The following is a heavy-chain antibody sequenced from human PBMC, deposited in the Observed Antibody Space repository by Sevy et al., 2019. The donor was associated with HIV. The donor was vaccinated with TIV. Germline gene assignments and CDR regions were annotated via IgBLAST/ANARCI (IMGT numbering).Heavy chain of an antibody. Sequence: GGSLRLSCAASGFNFNNHWMSWVRQAPEKGLEWVANIKQDGSEKYYVYSLKGRFTISRDNANNSLSLQIDGLRAEDTAVYYCARLPTGLQSFNYLLSTYFDSWGQGTLVTVSS. V-gene: IGHV3-7*01. J-gene: IGHJ4*02. D-gene: IGHD4-4*01. CDR1: GFNFNNHW. CDR3: ARLPTGLQSFNYLLSTYFDS. CDR2: IKQDGSEK.